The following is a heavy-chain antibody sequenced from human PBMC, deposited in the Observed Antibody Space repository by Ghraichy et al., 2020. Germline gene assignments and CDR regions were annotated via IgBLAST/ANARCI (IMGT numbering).Heavy chain of an antibody. D-gene: IGHD4/OR15-4a*01. CDR1: GYTFTGYY. J-gene: IGHJ3*02. CDR3: ATPRVQFDTFDI. V-gene: IGHV1-2*02. CDR2: INPNSGVT. Sequence: ASVKVSCKASGYTFTGYYMHWVRQAPGQGLEWMGWINPNSGVTNYPQKFQGRVTMTRDTSINTAYMELTRLRSDDTAVYYCATPRVQFDTFDIWGQGTMVTVSS.